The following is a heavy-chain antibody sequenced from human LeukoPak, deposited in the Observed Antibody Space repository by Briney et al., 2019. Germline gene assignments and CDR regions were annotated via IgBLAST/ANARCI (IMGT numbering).Heavy chain of an antibody. CDR2: MYYSGNI. D-gene: IGHD1-14*01. Sequence: SETLSLTCTVSGGSISSSTYYWGWIRQPPGKGLEWIGSMYYSGNIYYNPSLKSRVTISVDTSKNQLSLKLSSVTAADTAVYHCARDHVRFIRRRNNVFDIWGQGTMITVSS. CDR3: ARDHVRFIRRRNNVFDI. CDR1: GGSISSSTYY. J-gene: IGHJ3*02. V-gene: IGHV4-39*07.